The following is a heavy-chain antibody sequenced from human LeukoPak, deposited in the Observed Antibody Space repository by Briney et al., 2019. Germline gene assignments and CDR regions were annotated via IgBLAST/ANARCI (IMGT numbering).Heavy chain of an antibody. V-gene: IGHV4-34*01. J-gene: IGHJ4*02. CDR3: ARVPYYYDSSGYYYDY. CDR1: GGSFSGYY. Sequence: SETLSLTCAVYGGSFSGYYWSWIRQPPGKGLEWIGQINHSGSTNYSPSLKSRVTISVDTSKNQFSLKLSSVTAADTAVYYCARVPYYYDSSGYYYDYWGQGTLVTVSS. CDR2: INHSGST. D-gene: IGHD3-22*01.